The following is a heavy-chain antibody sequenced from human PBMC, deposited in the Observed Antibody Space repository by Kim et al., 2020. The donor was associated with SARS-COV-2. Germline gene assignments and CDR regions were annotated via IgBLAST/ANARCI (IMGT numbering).Heavy chain of an antibody. CDR3: ARAGDHDISGHDGFFHH. J-gene: IGHJ1*01. D-gene: IGHD3-22*01. Sequence: VKGRFTISRDSAKNTLYLQMNSLRPEETAVYYCARAGDHDISGHDGFFHHWGQGALVTVSS. V-gene: IGHV3-74*01.